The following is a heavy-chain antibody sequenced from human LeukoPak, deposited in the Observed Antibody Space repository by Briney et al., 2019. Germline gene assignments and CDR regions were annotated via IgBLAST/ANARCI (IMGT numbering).Heavy chain of an antibody. CDR2: IWYDGSNK. Sequence: GRSLRLSCAASGFTFSSYGMHWVRQAPGKGLEWVAVIWYDGSNKYYADSVKGRFTISRDNSKNTLYLQMNSLRAEDTAVYYCAKEAPSLGSGSYRSGVDYWGQGTLVTVSS. J-gene: IGHJ4*02. V-gene: IGHV3-33*06. CDR3: AKEAPSLGSGSYRSGVDY. D-gene: IGHD3-10*01. CDR1: GFTFSSYG.